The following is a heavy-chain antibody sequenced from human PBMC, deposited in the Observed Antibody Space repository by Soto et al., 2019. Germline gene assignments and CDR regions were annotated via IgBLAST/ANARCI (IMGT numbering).Heavy chain of an antibody. V-gene: IGHV3-33*01. D-gene: IGHD1-1*01. J-gene: IGHJ6*02. CDR1: GFTFSHYG. Sequence: QMQLEESGGGVVQPGRSLRLSCVASGFTFSHYGMHWVRQAPGKGLEWVAVIWHHGGNKYYADSVKGRFTISRDNARNTLYLQMDSLRGEDTGVYYCVSDETQLERRPSYGKDVWGRWTKVIVSS. CDR3: VSDETQLERRPSYGKDV. CDR2: IWHHGGNK.